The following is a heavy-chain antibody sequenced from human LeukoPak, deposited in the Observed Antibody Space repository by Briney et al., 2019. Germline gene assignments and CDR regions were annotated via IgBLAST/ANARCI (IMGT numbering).Heavy chain of an antibody. Sequence: SETLSLTCTVSGGSISSYYWSWIRQPPGKGLEWIGYIYYSGSTNYNPSLKSRVTISVDTSKNQFSLKLSSVTAADTAVYYCARHTPYSSSCNGGFQHWRQGTLVTVSS. CDR1: GGSISSYY. D-gene: IGHD6-13*01. CDR2: IYYSGST. V-gene: IGHV4-59*08. CDR3: ARHTPYSSSCNGGFQH. J-gene: IGHJ1*01.